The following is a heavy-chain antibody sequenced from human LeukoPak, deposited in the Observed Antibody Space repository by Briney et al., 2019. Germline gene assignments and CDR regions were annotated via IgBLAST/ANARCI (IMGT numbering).Heavy chain of an antibody. D-gene: IGHD6-19*01. CDR2: IISKTDGGTA. CDR1: GFIFSSAW. Sequence: PGGALRLSCAASGFIFSSAWMSWVRQAPGKGLEWVGRIISKTDGGTAANAAPVKGRFTISRDDSKHTVYLQMSSLTSEDTAVYYCTTEYRDSSGWYGAFNIWGQGTMVSVSS. J-gene: IGHJ3*02. CDR3: TTEYRDSSGWYGAFNI. V-gene: IGHV3-15*05.